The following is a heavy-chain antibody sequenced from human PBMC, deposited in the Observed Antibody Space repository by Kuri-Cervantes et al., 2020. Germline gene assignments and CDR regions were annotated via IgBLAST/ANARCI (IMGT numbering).Heavy chain of an antibody. Sequence: GSLRLSCAVYGGSFSGYYWSWIRQPPGKGLEWIGEINHSGSTNYNPSLKSRVTISVDTSKNQFSLKLSSVTAADTAVYYCGGGGSLPYYFDYWGQGTLVTVSS. V-gene: IGHV4-34*01. D-gene: IGHD2-15*01. J-gene: IGHJ4*02. CDR3: GGGGSLPYYFDY. CDR1: GGSFSGYY. CDR2: INHSGST.